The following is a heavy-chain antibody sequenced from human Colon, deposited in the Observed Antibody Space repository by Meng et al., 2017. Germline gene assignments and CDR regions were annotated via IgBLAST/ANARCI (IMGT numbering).Heavy chain of an antibody. CDR2: IYYSGTT. Sequence: QVQLQEPGPGLVRPSETLSLTCTVSGGSVSSGTYYWSWIRQPPGKGLEWIGCIYYSGTTNYNPSLKSRVTISVDTSKNQFSLKLSSVTPADTAVYFCARDRVPGKYWGQGTLVTASS. CDR3: ARDRVPGKY. CDR1: GGSVSSGTYY. J-gene: IGHJ4*02. V-gene: IGHV4-61*01. D-gene: IGHD1-14*01.